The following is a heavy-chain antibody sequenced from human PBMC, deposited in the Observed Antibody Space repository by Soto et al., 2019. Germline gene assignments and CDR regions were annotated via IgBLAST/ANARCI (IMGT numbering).Heavy chain of an antibody. D-gene: IGHD3-9*01. Sequence: GGSLRLSCAASGFTFSSYWMSWVRQAPGKGLEWVANIKQDGSEKYYVDSVKGRFTISRDNAKNSLYLQMNSLRAEDTAVYYCARQGEHYDILPGYYYFDYWGQGTLVTVSS. CDR1: GFTFSSYW. CDR3: ARQGEHYDILPGYYYFDY. CDR2: IKQDGSEK. J-gene: IGHJ4*02. V-gene: IGHV3-7*03.